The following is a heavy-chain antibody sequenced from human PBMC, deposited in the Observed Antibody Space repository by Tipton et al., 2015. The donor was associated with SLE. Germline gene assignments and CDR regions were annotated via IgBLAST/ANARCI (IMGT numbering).Heavy chain of an antibody. CDR3: ARRADAFDI. V-gene: IGHV4-61*05. Sequence: TLSLTCTVSGGSISSSSYFWAWIRQPPGKGLEWIGTIYYSGTTNYNPSLKSRVTISVDTSKNQFSLKLSSMTAADTAVYYCARRADAFDIWGQGTMVTVSS. CDR2: IYYSGTT. J-gene: IGHJ3*02. CDR1: GGSISSSSYF.